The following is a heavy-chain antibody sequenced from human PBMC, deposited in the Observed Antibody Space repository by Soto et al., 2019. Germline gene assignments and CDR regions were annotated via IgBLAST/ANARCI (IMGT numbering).Heavy chain of an antibody. D-gene: IGHD2-15*01. CDR3: ARHSPYCSGGSCYSDWFDS. V-gene: IGHV4-39*01. Sequence: SETLSLTCTVSGGSISSSSYYWGWIRQPPGKRLEWIGSIYYSGSTYYNPSLKSRVTISVDTSKNQFSLKLSSVTAADTAVYYCARHSPYCSGGSCYSDWFDSWGQGTLVTVSS. CDR1: GGSISSSSYY. CDR2: IYYSGST. J-gene: IGHJ5*01.